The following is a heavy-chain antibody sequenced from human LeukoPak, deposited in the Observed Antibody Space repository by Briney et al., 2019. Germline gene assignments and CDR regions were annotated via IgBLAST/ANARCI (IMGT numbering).Heavy chain of an antibody. D-gene: IGHD6-13*01. CDR1: GFTFSSYA. Sequence: GGSLRLSCAASGFTFSSYAMSWVRQAPGKGLEWVSDISGSGASTYYADSVKGRFTISRDNSKNTLYLQMNSLRAEDTAVYYCASAAGKIGGWFDPWGQGTLVTVSS. CDR2: ISGSGAST. CDR3: ASAAGKIGGWFDP. V-gene: IGHV3-23*01. J-gene: IGHJ5*02.